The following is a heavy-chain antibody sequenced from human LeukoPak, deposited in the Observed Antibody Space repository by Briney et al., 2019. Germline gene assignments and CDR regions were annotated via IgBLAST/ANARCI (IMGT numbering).Heavy chain of an antibody. J-gene: IGHJ6*03. CDR2: IYTSGST. D-gene: IGHD6-6*01. CDR3: ARDWGVGGRPGYMDV. Sequence: SETLSLTCTVSGGSISSGSYYWSWIRQPAGKGLEWIGRIYTSGSTNYNPSLKSRVTISVDTSKNQFSLKLSSVTAADTAVYFCARDWGVGGRPGYMDVWGKGTTVTVSS. CDR1: GGSISSGSYY. V-gene: IGHV4-61*02.